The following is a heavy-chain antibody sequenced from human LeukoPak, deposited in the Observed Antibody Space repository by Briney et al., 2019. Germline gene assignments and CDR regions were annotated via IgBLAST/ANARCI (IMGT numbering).Heavy chain of an antibody. CDR3: ARDYGGNSLPQH. D-gene: IGHD4-23*01. J-gene: IGHJ1*01. CDR2: IYYSGST. Sequence: PSETLSLTCTVSGGSISSSSYYWGWIRQPPGKGLEWIGSIYYSGSTYYNPSLKSRVTISVDTSKIQFSLKLSSVTAADTAVYYCARDYGGNSLPQHWVQGTLVTVSS. CDR1: GGSISSSSYY. V-gene: IGHV4-39*07.